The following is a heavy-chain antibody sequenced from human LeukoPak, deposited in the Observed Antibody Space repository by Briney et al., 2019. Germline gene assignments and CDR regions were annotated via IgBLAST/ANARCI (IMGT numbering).Heavy chain of an antibody. CDR2: INTDGSST. Sequence: GGSLRLSCAASGFTFSSYWMHWVRQAPGKGLGWVSRINTDGSSTTYADSVKGRFTFSRDNAKNTLFLQMNSLRTEDTAVYYCARGEYGSAWPNIDYWGQGTLVTVSS. D-gene: IGHD6-19*01. CDR3: ARGEYGSAWPNIDY. V-gene: IGHV3-74*01. J-gene: IGHJ4*02. CDR1: GFTFSSYW.